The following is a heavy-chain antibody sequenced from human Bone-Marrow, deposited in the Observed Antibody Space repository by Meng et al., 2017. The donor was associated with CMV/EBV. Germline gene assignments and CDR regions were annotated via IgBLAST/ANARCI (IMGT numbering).Heavy chain of an antibody. J-gene: IGHJ6*02. D-gene: IGHD3-3*01. CDR3: ARGPDLITIFGVVRYYYYYGMDV. V-gene: IGHV3-30*04. CDR2: ISYDGSNK. CDR1: GFTFSSYA. Sequence: GGSLRLSCAASGFTFSSYAMHWVRQAPGKGLEWVAVISYDGSNKYYADSVKGRFTISRDNSKNTLYLQMNSLRAEDTAVYYCARGPDLITIFGVVRYYYYYGMDVWGQGTTVTVSS.